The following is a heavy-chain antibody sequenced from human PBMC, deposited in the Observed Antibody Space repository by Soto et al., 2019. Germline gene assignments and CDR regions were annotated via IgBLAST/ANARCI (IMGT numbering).Heavy chain of an antibody. J-gene: IGHJ4*02. CDR1: GGSITSSGYY. Sequence: SEPLSRTCTVAGGSITSSGYYWGWIRQPPGKGLECIGTINYSGDTYYSASIKSRVSISVDTSKNQFSLNLSSVTAADTALYYCARQDRGSTSYYYFDFWGQGTLVTVSS. D-gene: IGHD1-26*01. CDR2: INYSGDT. V-gene: IGHV4-39*01. CDR3: ARQDRGSTSYYYFDF.